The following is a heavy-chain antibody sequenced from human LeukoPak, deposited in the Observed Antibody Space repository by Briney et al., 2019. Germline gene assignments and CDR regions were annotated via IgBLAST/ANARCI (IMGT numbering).Heavy chain of an antibody. CDR1: GGSFSGYY. D-gene: IGHD3-10*01. CDR2: INHRGST. J-gene: IGHJ4*02. CDR3: AKDLVTGSLDY. Sequence: PSETLSLTCAIYGGSFSGYYWSWIRQPPGKGLEWIGEINHRGSTNYNPSLKSRVTISVDTSMNSFSLELSSVTAADTAVYYCAKDLVTGSLDYWGQGTLVTVSS. V-gene: IGHV4-34*01.